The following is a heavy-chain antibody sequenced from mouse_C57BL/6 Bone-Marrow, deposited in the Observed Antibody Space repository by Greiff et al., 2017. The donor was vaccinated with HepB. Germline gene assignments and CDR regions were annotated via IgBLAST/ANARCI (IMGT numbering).Heavy chain of an antibody. Sequence: QVQLQQSGPELVKPGASVKISCKASGYAFSSSWMNWVKQRPGKGLEWIGRIYPGDGDTNYNGKFKGKATLTADKSSSTAYMQLSSLTSEDSAVYFCARGDGHYRDYWGQGTTLTVSS. CDR2: IYPGDGDT. D-gene: IGHD2-3*01. CDR1: GYAFSSSW. CDR3: ARGDGHYRDY. V-gene: IGHV1-82*01. J-gene: IGHJ2*01.